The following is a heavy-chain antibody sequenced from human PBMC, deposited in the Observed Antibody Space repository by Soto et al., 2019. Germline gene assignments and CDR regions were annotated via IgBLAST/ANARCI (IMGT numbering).Heavy chain of an antibody. CDR2: IYYSGST. CDR1: GGSISSYY. CDR3: ARDNRYSYGYTLDH. Sequence: PSETLSLTCTVSGGSISSYYWRWIRQPQGKGLEWIGYIYYSGSTNYNPSLKSRVTISVDTSKNQFSLKLSSVTAADTAVYYCARDNRYSYGYTLDHWGQGTRVTVSS. V-gene: IGHV4-59*01. D-gene: IGHD5-18*01. J-gene: IGHJ4*02.